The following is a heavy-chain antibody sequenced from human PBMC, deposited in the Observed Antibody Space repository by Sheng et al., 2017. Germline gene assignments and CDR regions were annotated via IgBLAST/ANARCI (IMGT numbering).Heavy chain of an antibody. J-gene: IGHJ4*02. D-gene: IGHD3-3*01. CDR1: GFIFSSYA. CDR3: ARGQYDFWSGFDY. Sequence: VQLVESGGGVVQPGRSLRLSCAASGFIFSSYAMHWVRQAPGKGLEWVAIMWYDGSQEYYADSVKGRFTISRDNSKNTLYLQMNSLRAEDTSVYFCARGQYDFWSGFDYWGQGTLVTVSS. V-gene: IGHV3-33*03. CDR2: MWYDGSQE.